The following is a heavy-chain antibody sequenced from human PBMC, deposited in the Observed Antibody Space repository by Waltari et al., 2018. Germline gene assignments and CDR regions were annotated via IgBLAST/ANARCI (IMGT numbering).Heavy chain of an antibody. CDR1: GFSFSDYS. CDR2: ISSTSSTI. Sequence: EVQLVESGGGSGQPGGSLRLSCSASGFSFSDYSMNWVRQAPGKGLEWISHISSTSSTIYYADAVKGRFTISRDNAKNSLYLQMDSLRAEDTAVYYCARKRGGNYLDYWGQGILVTVSS. J-gene: IGHJ4*02. V-gene: IGHV3-48*04. CDR3: ARKRGGNYLDY. D-gene: IGHD3-10*01.